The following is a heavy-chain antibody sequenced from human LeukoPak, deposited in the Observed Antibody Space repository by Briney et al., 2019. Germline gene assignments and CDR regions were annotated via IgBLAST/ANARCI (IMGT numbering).Heavy chain of an antibody. CDR2: INGSGGST. V-gene: IGHV3-23*01. CDR1: GFPFSSYL. D-gene: IGHD1/OR15-1a*01. CDR3: AKDFTRTGHVPSTFDY. Sequence: PGGSLRLSRAASGFPFSSYLMSWVREAPGRGLEWVSDINGSGGSTYYADSVKGRFTISRDNTKNTLYLQMNSQRAEDTAVYYCAKDFTRTGHVPSTFDYWGQGTLVTVSS. J-gene: IGHJ4*02.